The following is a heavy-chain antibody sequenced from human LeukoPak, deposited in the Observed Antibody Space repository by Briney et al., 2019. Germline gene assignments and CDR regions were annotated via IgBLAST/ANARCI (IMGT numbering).Heavy chain of an antibody. V-gene: IGHV4-59*01. CDR2: IYYSGST. CDR3: ASLRDYSSAFDI. CDR1: GGSISSYY. D-gene: IGHD2-21*01. J-gene: IGHJ3*02. Sequence: SVTLSLTCTVSGGSISSYYWSWIRQPPGKGLEWIGYIYYSGSTNYNPSLKSRVTISVDTSKNQFSLKLSSVTAADTAVYYCASLRDYSSAFDIWGQGTMVTVSS.